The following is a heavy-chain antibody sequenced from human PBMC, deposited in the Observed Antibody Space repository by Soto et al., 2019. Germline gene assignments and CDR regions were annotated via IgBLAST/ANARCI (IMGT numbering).Heavy chain of an antibody. V-gene: IGHV3-13*01. J-gene: IGHJ3*02. D-gene: IGHD4-17*01. CDR2: IGTAGDT. CDR1: GFTFSSYD. CDR3: ARAGVYGSFDI. Sequence: EVQLVESGGGLVQPGGSLRLSCAASGFTFSSYDMHWVRQATGKGLEWVSAIGTAGDTYYPGSVKGRFTISRENAKNYLYLQMNSLRAGDTAVYYCARAGVYGSFDIWGQGTMVTVSS.